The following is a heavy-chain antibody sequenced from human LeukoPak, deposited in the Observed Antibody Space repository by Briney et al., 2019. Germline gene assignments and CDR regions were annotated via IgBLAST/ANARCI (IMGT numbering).Heavy chain of an antibody. D-gene: IGHD3-22*01. CDR2: IRSKANSYAT. Sequence: GGSLRLSCAASGFTFSGSAMHWVRQASGKGLEWLGRIRSKANSYATVYAASVKGRFTISRDDSKNTAYLQMNSLKTEDTAVNYCTRLGYNYDSSDNYWGQGTLVTVSS. CDR1: GFTFSGSA. CDR3: TRLGYNYDSSDNY. J-gene: IGHJ4*02. V-gene: IGHV3-73*01.